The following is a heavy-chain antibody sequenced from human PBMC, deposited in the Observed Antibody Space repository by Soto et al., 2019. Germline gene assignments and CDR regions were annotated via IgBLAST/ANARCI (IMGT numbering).Heavy chain of an antibody. V-gene: IGHV3-64*01. CDR2: ISSNGGST. CDR3: ARVNDSSGYYADAFDI. Sequence: GALRLSCAASGFTFSSYSMHWVRQAPGKGLEYVSAISSNGGSTYYANSVKGRFTISRDNSKNTLYLQMGSLRAEDMAVYYCARVNDSSGYYADAFDIWGQGTMVTVSS. J-gene: IGHJ3*02. D-gene: IGHD3-22*01. CDR1: GFTFSSYS.